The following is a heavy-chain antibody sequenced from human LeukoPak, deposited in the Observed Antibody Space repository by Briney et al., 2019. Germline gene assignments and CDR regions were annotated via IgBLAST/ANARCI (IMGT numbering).Heavy chain of an antibody. CDR1: GFTFSSYE. CDR3: ARDTYFDY. CDR2: ISSSGSTI. Sequence: PGGSLRLSCVASGFTFSSYEMSWVRQAPGKGLEWLSYISSSGSTIYYADFVKGRFTISRDNAKNSVYLQMNSLRAEDTAVYYCARDTYFDYWGQGTLLTVSS. J-gene: IGHJ4*02. V-gene: IGHV3-48*03.